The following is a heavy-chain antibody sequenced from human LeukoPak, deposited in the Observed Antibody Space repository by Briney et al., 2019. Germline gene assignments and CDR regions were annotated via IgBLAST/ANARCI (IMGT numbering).Heavy chain of an antibody. CDR2: ISTSGTKR. CDR1: GVIISSYE. D-gene: IGHD1/OR15-1a*01. J-gene: IGHJ5*02. V-gene: IGHV3-48*03. Sequence: GGSLRLSCAASGVIISSYEMNWVRQSPGRGLEWISYISTSGTKRNYADSVKGRFTISRDNANMSLYLQMDSLRVEDTAVYYCVRETNWNIFDPWGQGTLVTVSS. CDR3: VRETNWNIFDP.